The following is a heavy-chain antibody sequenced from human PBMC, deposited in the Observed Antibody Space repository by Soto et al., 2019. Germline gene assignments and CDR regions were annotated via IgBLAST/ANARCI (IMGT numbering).Heavy chain of an antibody. D-gene: IGHD2-21*01. V-gene: IGHV1-69*06. CDR2: IIPIFGTA. CDR3: AREVMATNPHYYGMDV. CDR1: GGTFSSYA. J-gene: IGHJ6*02. Sequence: QVQLVQSGAEVKKPGSSVKVSCKASGGTFSSYAISWVRQAPGQGLEWMGGIIPIFGTANYAQKFQGRVTITADKSTSTAYMELSSLRSEETAVYYCAREVMATNPHYYGMDVWGQGTTVTVSS.